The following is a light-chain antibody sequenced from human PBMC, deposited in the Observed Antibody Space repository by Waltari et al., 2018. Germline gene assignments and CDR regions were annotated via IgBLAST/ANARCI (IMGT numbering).Light chain of an antibody. CDR3: CSYAGYFTWV. V-gene: IGLV2-11*01. J-gene: IGLJ3*02. Sequence: QSALTQPPSVSGSPGQSVTISCTGSSIDITNEDYVSWYQRHPGKAPILIMFAGNRRPSGVPDRFSGSKSGNTASLTISGLQFADHSHYFCCSYAGYFTWVFGGGTKLTVL. CDR2: AGN. CDR1: SIDITNEDY.